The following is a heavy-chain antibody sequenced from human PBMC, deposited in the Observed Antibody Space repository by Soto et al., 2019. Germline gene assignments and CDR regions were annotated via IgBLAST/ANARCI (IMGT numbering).Heavy chain of an antibody. CDR3: ASCGAYVSYDAFDF. Sequence: QVQLVQSGAEVKKPGSSVKVSCKASGGTFSSYAINWVRQAPGQGLEWMGGIIPVFGTANYAQKFQGRVTSTAAESTSTAYMELCSLRSEDTAVYYGASCGAYVSYDAFDFWGQGTMVTVSS. V-gene: IGHV1-69*12. CDR2: IIPVFGTA. J-gene: IGHJ3*01. CDR1: GGTFSSYA. D-gene: IGHD2-21*01.